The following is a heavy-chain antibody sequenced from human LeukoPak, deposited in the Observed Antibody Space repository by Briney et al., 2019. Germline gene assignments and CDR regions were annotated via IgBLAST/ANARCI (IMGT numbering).Heavy chain of an antibody. CDR1: GFIFSSYG. Sequence: GGSLRLSCEASGFIFSSYGMHWVRQAPGKRLEWVAVIWNDASAKYYADSVKGRFTVSRDNSKNMLYLQMSSLRAEDTAVYYCARDLKLVGATHYFDYWGQGNLVTVSS. CDR3: ARDLKLVGATHYFDY. D-gene: IGHD1-26*01. CDR2: IWNDASAK. V-gene: IGHV3-33*01. J-gene: IGHJ4*02.